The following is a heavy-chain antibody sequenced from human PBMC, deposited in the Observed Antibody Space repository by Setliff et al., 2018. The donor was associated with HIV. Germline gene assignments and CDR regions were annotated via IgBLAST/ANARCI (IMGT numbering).Heavy chain of an antibody. D-gene: IGHD1-26*01. Sequence: ASVKVSCKTSGYTFTSYGISWVRQAPGQGLEWMGWISTYIDKTNYAQNFQGRVTMTGDTSTNTLYMELSSLRSEDTAVYYCARGWEGGMDYWGQGTLVTVSS. CDR2: ISTYIDKT. CDR3: ARGWEGGMDY. CDR1: GYTFTSYG. J-gene: IGHJ4*02. V-gene: IGHV1-18*01.